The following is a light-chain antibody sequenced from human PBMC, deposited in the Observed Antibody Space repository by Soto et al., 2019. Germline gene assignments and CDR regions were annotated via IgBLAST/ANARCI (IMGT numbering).Light chain of an antibody. Sequence: EIVLTQSPGTLSLSPGERATLSCRASQSVSSSYLAWYQQKPGQAPMLLIYGASTRATGIPDRFSGSGSGTDFTLIISRLEPEDFAVYYCQQYVSSPLTFGGGTKVDIK. CDR3: QQYVSSPLT. CDR1: QSVSSSY. V-gene: IGKV3-20*01. J-gene: IGKJ4*01. CDR2: GAS.